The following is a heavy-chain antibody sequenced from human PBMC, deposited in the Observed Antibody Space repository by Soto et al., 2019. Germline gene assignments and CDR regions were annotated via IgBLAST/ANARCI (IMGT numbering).Heavy chain of an antibody. V-gene: IGHV3-48*01. CDR2: ISSSSNTI. Sequence: EVQLVDSGGGSVQPGGSLRLSCAASGFTFSTYSMNWFRQAPGKGLEWISYISSSSNTIYYADSVKGRFTISRDNAKNSLYLQMNSLRAEDTAVYYCALRAGPLGGQGTLVTVSS. CDR3: ALRAGPL. J-gene: IGHJ4*02. CDR1: GFTFSTYS. D-gene: IGHD6-13*01.